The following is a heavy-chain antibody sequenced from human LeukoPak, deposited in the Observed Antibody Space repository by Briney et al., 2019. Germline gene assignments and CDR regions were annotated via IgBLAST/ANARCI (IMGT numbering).Heavy chain of an antibody. Sequence: GGSLRLSCAASGFTFSSYAMHWVRQAPGKGLEWVAVISYDGSNKYYADSVKGRFTISRDNSKNTLYLRMNSLRAEDTAVYYCARDQGLRATLLDYWGQGTLVTVSS. CDR1: GFTFSSYA. V-gene: IGHV3-30*04. D-gene: IGHD5-12*01. CDR3: ARDQGLRATLLDY. CDR2: ISYDGSNK. J-gene: IGHJ4*02.